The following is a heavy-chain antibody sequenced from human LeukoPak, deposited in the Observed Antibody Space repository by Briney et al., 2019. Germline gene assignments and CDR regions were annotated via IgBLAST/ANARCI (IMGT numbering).Heavy chain of an antibody. CDR2: IYSGGST. CDR1: GFTFSSYG. V-gene: IGHV3-53*01. Sequence: GGSLRLSCAASGFTFSSYGMHWVRQAPGKGLEWVSVIYSGGSTYYADSVKGRFTISRDNSKNTLYLQMNSLRAEDTAVYYCATSPPPRYWGQGTLVTVSS. CDR3: ATSPPPRY. J-gene: IGHJ4*02.